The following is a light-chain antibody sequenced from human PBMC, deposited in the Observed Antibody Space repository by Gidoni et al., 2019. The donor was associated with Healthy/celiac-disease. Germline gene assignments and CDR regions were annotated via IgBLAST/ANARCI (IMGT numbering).Light chain of an antibody. J-gene: IGKJ4*01. CDR3: QQSYSTPLT. V-gene: IGKV1-39*01. CDR2: AAS. CDR1: QSISSY. Sequence: DIQMTQSPSSLPASVGDRVTITCRASQSISSYLYWYQLKPGKAPKLLIYAASSLQSGVPSRFSGSGSGTDFTLTISSLQPEDFATYYCQQSYSTPLTFGGGTKVEIK.